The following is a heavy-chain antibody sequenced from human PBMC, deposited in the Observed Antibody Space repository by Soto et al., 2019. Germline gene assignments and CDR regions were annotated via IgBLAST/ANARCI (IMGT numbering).Heavy chain of an antibody. D-gene: IGHD6-13*01. J-gene: IGHJ6*02. CDR1: GGSISSSNW. CDR3: ARDEGIGGLVGMDV. CDR2: IYHSGST. Sequence: SETLSLTCAVSGGSISSSNWWSWFLQPPGKGLEWIGEIYHSGSTNYNPSLKSRVTISVDKSKNQFSLKLSSVTAADTAVYYCARDEGIGGLVGMDVWGQGTTGTVSS. V-gene: IGHV4-4*02.